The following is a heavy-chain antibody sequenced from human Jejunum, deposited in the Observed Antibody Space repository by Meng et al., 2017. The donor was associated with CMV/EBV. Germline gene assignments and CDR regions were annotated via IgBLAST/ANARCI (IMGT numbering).Heavy chain of an antibody. CDR1: SSSY. D-gene: IGHD2-2*01. CDR2: VIPDGSGT. Sequence: SSSYMYWVRPVPGKGLVWVSRVIPDGSGTGYADAVKGRFTISRDNAKNTLYLQMNSLRAEDTAVYYCAREGCTSSTCYPFSDVYLWGQGTLVTVSS. V-gene: IGHV3-74*01. CDR3: AREGCTSSTCYPFSDVYL. J-gene: IGHJ4*02.